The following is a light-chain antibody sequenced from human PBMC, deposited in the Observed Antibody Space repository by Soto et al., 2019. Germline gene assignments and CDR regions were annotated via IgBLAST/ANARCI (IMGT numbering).Light chain of an antibody. J-gene: IGLJ1*01. V-gene: IGLV2-14*01. Sequence: QSALTEPASVSGSPGQSVTISCTGPRSDIGDSNFISWYQHSPGKAPRLLIYEVNNRPSGVSKRFSGSKARNTASLTISGLLDDDEADYSCASFRSGTILVFGSGTKLTVL. CDR3: ASFRSGTILV. CDR1: RSDIGDSNF. CDR2: EVN.